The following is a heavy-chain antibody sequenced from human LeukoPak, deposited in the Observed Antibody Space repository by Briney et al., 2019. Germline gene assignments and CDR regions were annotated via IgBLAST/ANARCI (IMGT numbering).Heavy chain of an antibody. J-gene: IGHJ6*02. V-gene: IGHV3-33*06. D-gene: IGHD3-16*01. Sequence: GGSLRLSCAASGFTFSSYGIHWVRQAPGKGLEWVAVVWYDGKNKFYGDSVKGRFTISRDNSKNTVGLQMNSLRVEDTAVYYCAKRGTRATHGMDVWGQGTTVTVSS. CDR3: AKRGTRATHGMDV. CDR1: GFTFSSYG. CDR2: VWYDGKNK.